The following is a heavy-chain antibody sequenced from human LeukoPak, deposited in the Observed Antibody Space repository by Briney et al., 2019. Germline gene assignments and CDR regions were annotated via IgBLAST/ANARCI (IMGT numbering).Heavy chain of an antibody. CDR3: ARAKRNGFDI. Sequence: GALRLSCAASGFTFSSYSMNWVRQAPGKGLGWISYISRSSSPIYYADSVKGRFTISRDNAKNSLYLQMNSLRAEDTAVYYCARAKRNGFDIWGQGTMVTVSS. V-gene: IGHV3-48*01. CDR1: GFTFSSYS. CDR2: ISRSSSPI. J-gene: IGHJ3*02.